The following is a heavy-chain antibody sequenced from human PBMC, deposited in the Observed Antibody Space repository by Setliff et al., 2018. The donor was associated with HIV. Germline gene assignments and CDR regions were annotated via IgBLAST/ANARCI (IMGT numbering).Heavy chain of an antibody. Sequence: SVKVSCKASGGSFSSYALHWVRQALGQGLEWMGNILPIFNKVNYAQKFRGSVTITADKSTSTAYMELSSLTSDDAAVYFCARDNVDSDSRTYLHHWGQGTLVTVSS. CDR2: ILPIFNKV. CDR1: GGSFSSYA. CDR3: ARDNVDSDSRTYLHH. D-gene: IGHD3-22*01. J-gene: IGHJ5*02. V-gene: IGHV1-69*04.